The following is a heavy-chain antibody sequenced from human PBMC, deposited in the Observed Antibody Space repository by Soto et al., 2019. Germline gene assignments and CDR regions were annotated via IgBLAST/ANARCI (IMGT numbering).Heavy chain of an antibody. CDR1: GGSFTGYY. Sequence: QVQLQQWGAGLLKPSETLSLTCAVNGGSFTGYYWSWVRQPPGKRLEWIEEIKDRGSTNYSPSLRSRVTISADTSKKQFSLKVTSVTAADTAVYYCARGQEGVVATHWDQGTLVTVSS. V-gene: IGHV4-34*01. CDR2: IKDRGST. D-gene: IGHD2-15*01. CDR3: ARGQEGVVATH. J-gene: IGHJ4*02.